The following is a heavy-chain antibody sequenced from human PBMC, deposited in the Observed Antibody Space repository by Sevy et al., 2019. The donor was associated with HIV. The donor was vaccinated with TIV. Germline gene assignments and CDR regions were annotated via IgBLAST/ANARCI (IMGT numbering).Heavy chain of an antibody. D-gene: IGHD3-10*01. Sequence: GESLKISCAVSEFTLSGNAMIWVRQAPGKGLEWVSGISGTAGNTYYADSVKGRFTIFRDNSKSTLYLQMNSLRAEDTAVYYCARGPDYGARTDWFDPWGQGTLVTVSS. J-gene: IGHJ5*02. CDR3: ARGPDYGARTDWFDP. CDR2: ISGTAGNT. V-gene: IGHV3-23*01. CDR1: EFTLSGNA.